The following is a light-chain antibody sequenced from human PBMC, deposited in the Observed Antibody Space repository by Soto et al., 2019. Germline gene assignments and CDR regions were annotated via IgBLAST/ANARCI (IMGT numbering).Light chain of an antibody. V-gene: IGKV1-5*01. CDR3: QQYSSYPT. CDR1: QDISNW. J-gene: IGKJ1*01. CDR2: HAS. Sequence: DTKITQNMCTLSASIGDTVSVACRARQDISNWLAWYQQKPGKAPKLLIFHASSLESGVPSRFSGSGSGTELTLTISSLQSDDFATYYCQQYSSYPTFGQGTKVDIK.